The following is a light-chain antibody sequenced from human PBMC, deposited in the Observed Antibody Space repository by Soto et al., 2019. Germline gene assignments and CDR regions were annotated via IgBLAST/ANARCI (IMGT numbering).Light chain of an antibody. CDR3: QQRGNWPLT. CDR2: DAS. Sequence: EIVLTQSPATLSLSPGERATLSCRASQSVSSYLAWYQQKPGQAPRLLIYDASNRATGIPARFSGSGSGTDFTLTISSLEPEDSAVYSCQQRGNWPLTFGGGTKVEIK. V-gene: IGKV3-11*01. CDR1: QSVSSY. J-gene: IGKJ4*01.